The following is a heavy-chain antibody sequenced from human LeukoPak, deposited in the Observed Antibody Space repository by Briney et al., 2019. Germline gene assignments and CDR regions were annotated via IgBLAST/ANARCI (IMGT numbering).Heavy chain of an antibody. CDR1: GFTFSSYW. CDR3: ASWPVGWYGEDS. D-gene: IGHD6-19*01. CDR2: INGDGRNI. J-gene: IGHJ4*02. Sequence: GGSLRLSCVASGFTFSSYWMHWVRHDPRKGLVWVSRINGDGRNINYADSVRGRFTISRDTPKNTMYLQMNSLRVEGTAVYYCASWPVGWYGEDSWGQGTLVTVSS. V-gene: IGHV3-74*01.